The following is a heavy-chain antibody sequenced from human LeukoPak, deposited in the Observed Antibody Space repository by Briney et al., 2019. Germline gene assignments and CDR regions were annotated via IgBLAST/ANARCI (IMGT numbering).Heavy chain of an antibody. V-gene: IGHV3-11*04. CDR2: ISSSGSTI. D-gene: IGHD3-10*01. CDR3: AKDSAFYYIDV. J-gene: IGHJ6*03. CDR1: GFTFSDYY. Sequence: GGSLRLSCAASGFTFSDYYMSWIRQAPGKGLEWVSYISSSGSTIYYADSVKGRFTISRDNSKNTLYLQMNSLKGDDTAVYYCAKDSAFYYIDVWGKGTTVIISS.